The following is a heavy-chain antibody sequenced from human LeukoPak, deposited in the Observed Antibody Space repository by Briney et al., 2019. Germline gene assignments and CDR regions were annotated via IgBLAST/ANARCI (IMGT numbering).Heavy chain of an antibody. V-gene: IGHV1-2*02. CDR1: GYTFTGYY. CDR2: INPNSGGT. D-gene: IGHD6-19*01. Sequence: ASVKVSCKASGYTFTGYYMHWVRQAPGQGLEWMGWINPNSGGTNCAQKFQGRVTMTRDTSISTAYMELSRLRSDDTAVYYCARGSKYSSGWYLHWGQGTLVTVSS. CDR3: ARGSKYSSGWYLH. J-gene: IGHJ4*02.